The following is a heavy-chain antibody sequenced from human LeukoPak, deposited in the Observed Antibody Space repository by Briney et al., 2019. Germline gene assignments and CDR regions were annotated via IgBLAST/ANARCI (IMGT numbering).Heavy chain of an antibody. D-gene: IGHD3-22*01. Sequence: GGSLRLSCAASGFTFSNYAMSWVRQAPGKGLEWVSGISGGGGTTYYADSVKGRFTISRDNSKNTLYLQMHSLRAEDTTVYYCAKDRVYYFDSSGYSCDYWGQGSLVSVSS. CDR2: ISGGGGTT. CDR1: GFTFSNYA. CDR3: AKDRVYYFDSSGYSCDY. J-gene: IGHJ4*02. V-gene: IGHV3-23*01.